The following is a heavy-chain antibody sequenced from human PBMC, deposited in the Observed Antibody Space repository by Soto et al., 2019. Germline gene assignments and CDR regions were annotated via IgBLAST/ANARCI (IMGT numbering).Heavy chain of an antibody. J-gene: IGHJ4*02. D-gene: IGHD6-13*01. CDR1: GFTFSSFA. CDR3: AKDLIDGYNSSRPFVS. Sequence: EVQLLESGGGLVQPGGSLRLSCAASGFTFSSFAMSWVRQAPGKGLEWVSAIGSRGDSTYYADSVKGRFTISRDNSKNTLYLQMNRLRGEDTAVYYCAKDLIDGYNSSRPFVSWGQGTLFTVP. V-gene: IGHV3-23*01. CDR2: IGSRGDST.